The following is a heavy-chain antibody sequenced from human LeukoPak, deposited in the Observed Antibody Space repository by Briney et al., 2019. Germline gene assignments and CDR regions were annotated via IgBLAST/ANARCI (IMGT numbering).Heavy chain of an antibody. CDR3: ARGDFYDFWSGPWFDP. CDR1: GVSFSGYY. Sequence: SETLSLTCAVYGVSFSGYYWSWIRQPPGKGLEWIGEINHSGSTNYNPSLESRVTISVDTSKNQFSLKLSSVTAADTAVYYCARGDFYDFWSGPWFDPWGQGTLVTVSS. V-gene: IGHV4-34*01. D-gene: IGHD3-3*01. CDR2: INHSGST. J-gene: IGHJ5*02.